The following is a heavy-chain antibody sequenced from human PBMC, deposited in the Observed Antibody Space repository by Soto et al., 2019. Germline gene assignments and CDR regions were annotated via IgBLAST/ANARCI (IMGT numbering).Heavy chain of an antibody. J-gene: IGHJ3*02. V-gene: IGHV4-4*02. Sequence: QVQLQESGPGLVKPSGTLSLTCAVSGGSISSSNWWSWVRQPPGKGLEWIGEIYHSGSTNYNPSLKSQVTISVDKSQNQFSLKLSSVTAADTAVYYCARRLADAGPRGAFDIWGQGTMVTVSS. CDR1: GGSISSSNW. CDR3: ARRLADAGPRGAFDI. D-gene: IGHD6-13*01. CDR2: IYHSGST.